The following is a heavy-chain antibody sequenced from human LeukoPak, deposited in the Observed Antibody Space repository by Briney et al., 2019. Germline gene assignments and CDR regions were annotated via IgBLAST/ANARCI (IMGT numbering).Heavy chain of an antibody. D-gene: IGHD6-19*01. V-gene: IGHV4-4*07. J-gene: IGHJ6*02. CDR3: ARVSPIAVAGSSYYYAMDV. Sequence: SETLSLTCNVSGGSISNYYWTWIRQPAGKGLEWIGRIHSSGTTTYNPSLKSRVAMSVDTSRNQFSLKLSSVTAADTAVYYCARVSPIAVAGSSYYYAMDVWGQGTTVTVSS. CDR1: GGSISNYY. CDR2: IHSSGTT.